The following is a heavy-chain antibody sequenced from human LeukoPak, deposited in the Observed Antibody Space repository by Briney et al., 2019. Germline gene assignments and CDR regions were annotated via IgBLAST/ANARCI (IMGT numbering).Heavy chain of an antibody. Sequence: SETLSLTCTVSGGSISSYYWSWIRQPPGKGLEWIGYIYYSGSTNYNPSLKSRVTISVDTSKNQFPLKLSSVTAADTAVYYCARVAAAAMDWFDPWGQGTLVTVSS. CDR2: IYYSGST. V-gene: IGHV4-59*01. CDR3: ARVAAAAMDWFDP. CDR1: GGSISSYY. D-gene: IGHD6-13*01. J-gene: IGHJ5*02.